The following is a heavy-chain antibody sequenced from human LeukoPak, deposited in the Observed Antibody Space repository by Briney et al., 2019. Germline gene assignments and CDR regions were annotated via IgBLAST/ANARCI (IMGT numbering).Heavy chain of an antibody. J-gene: IGHJ5*02. CDR3: AITLWQQLVEYPNWFDP. Sequence: SETLSLTCTVSGYSISSGYYWGWIRQPPGKGLEWIGSIYHSGSTYYNPFLKSRVTISVDTSKNQFSLKLSSVTAADTAVYYCAITLWQQLVEYPNWFDPWGQGTLVTVSS. CDR1: GYSISSGYY. V-gene: IGHV4-38-2*02. D-gene: IGHD6-13*01. CDR2: IYHSGST.